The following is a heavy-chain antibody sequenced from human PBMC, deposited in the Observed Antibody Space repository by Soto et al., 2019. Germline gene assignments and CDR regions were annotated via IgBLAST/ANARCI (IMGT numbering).Heavy chain of an antibody. CDR3: ARDQVVVTANLKNYYYYGMDV. D-gene: IGHD2-21*02. Sequence: GGSLRLSCAASGFTFSSYAIHWVRQAPGKGLEWVAVISYDGSNKYYADSVKGRFTISRDNSKNTLYLQMNSLRAEDTAVYYCARDQVVVTANLKNYYYYGMDVWGQGTTVTVSS. CDR1: GFTFSSYA. CDR2: ISYDGSNK. J-gene: IGHJ6*02. V-gene: IGHV3-30-3*01.